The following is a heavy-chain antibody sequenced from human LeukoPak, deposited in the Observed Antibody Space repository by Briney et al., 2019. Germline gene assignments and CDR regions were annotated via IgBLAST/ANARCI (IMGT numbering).Heavy chain of an antibody. Sequence: ETLSPTCTVSGGSISSSSYYWGWIRQPPGKGLEWIGSIYYSGSTYYNPSLKSRVTISVDTSKNQFSLKLSSVTAADTAVYYCAGGAFDIWGQGTMVTVSS. D-gene: IGHD3-16*01. CDR3: AGGAFDI. V-gene: IGHV4-39*01. J-gene: IGHJ3*02. CDR2: IYYSGST. CDR1: GGSISSSSYY.